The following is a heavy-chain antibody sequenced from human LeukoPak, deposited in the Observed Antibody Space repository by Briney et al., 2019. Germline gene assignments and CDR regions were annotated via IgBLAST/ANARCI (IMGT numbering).Heavy chain of an antibody. CDR3: ARDQRYYYDSSGHFDY. J-gene: IGHJ4*02. Sequence: GGSLRLSCAASGFTFSNYSMNWVRQAPGKGLEWVSHISSSRSTIHYADSVKGRFTISRDNAKKSLYLQMNSLRAEDTAVYYCARDQRYYYDSSGHFDYWGQGALVTVSS. V-gene: IGHV3-48*01. CDR2: ISSSRSTI. CDR1: GFTFSNYS. D-gene: IGHD3-22*01.